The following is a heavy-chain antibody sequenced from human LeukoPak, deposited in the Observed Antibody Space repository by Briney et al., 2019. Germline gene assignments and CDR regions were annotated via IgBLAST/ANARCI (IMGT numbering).Heavy chain of an antibody. V-gene: IGHV3-53*01. CDR3: AREWYSSGWNPFDAFDI. CDR2: IYSGGST. Sequence: PSETLSLTCTVSGGSISSYYWSWIRQPPGKGLEWVSVIYSGGSTYYADSVKGRFTISRDNSKNTLYLQMNSLRAEDTAVYYCAREWYSSGWNPFDAFDIWGQGTMVTVSS. CDR1: GGSISSYY. D-gene: IGHD6-19*01. J-gene: IGHJ3*02.